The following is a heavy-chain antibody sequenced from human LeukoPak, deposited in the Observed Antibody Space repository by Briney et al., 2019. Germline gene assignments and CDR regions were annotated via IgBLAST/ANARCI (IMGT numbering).Heavy chain of an antibody. CDR1: GFTFSSYS. Sequence: GGSLRLSCAASGFTFSSYSINWVRQAPGKGLEWVSAITANGGSTYYADSVKGRFTISRDNSKNTLSLQMNSLRAEDTAIYYCTKKLTVAGTFDYWGQGTLVTVSS. D-gene: IGHD6-19*01. J-gene: IGHJ4*02. CDR3: TKKLTVAGTFDY. V-gene: IGHV3-23*01. CDR2: ITANGGST.